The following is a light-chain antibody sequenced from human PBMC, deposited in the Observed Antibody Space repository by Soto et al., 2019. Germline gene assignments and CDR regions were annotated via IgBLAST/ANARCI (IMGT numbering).Light chain of an antibody. V-gene: IGLV2-14*01. Sequence: QSVLTQPASVSGSPGQSITISCTGTSSDIGSYDYVSWYQQHPGKAPNLIIYEVTDRPSGASSRFSGSKSGNTASLTISGLQAEDEADYYCSSFTSTSTRLFGSGTKVTVL. CDR3: SSFTSTSTRL. CDR1: SSDIGSYDY. J-gene: IGLJ1*01. CDR2: EVT.